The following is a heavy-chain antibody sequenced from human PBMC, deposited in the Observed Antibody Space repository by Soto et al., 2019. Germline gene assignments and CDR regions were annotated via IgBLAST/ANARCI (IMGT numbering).Heavy chain of an antibody. CDR1: GDSIGNFY. CDR3: ARGMGRYFDL. D-gene: IGHD2-8*01. V-gene: IGHV4-4*07. Sequence: SETLSLTCTVSGDSIGNFYWSSIRQPAGKGLESIGRLSTSGRTNYSPSLQSRVTMSLDTSKNRFSLRLTSVSAADTAVYFCARGMGRYFDLWGRGTRVTSPQ. J-gene: IGHJ2*01. CDR2: LSTSGRT.